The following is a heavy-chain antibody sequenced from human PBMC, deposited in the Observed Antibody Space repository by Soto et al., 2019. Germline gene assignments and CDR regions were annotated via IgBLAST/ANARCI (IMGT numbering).Heavy chain of an antibody. CDR3: ARDARGYSSGWYY. Sequence: QVQLVQSGAEVKKPGSSVKVSCKASGGTFSSYTISWVRQAPGQGLEWMGRIIPILGIANYAQKFQGRVTITGDKSTSTAYRERGSLRLGDTAVYYWARDARGYSSGWYYGGEGTLFTVPS. CDR2: IIPILGIA. CDR1: GGTFSSYT. V-gene: IGHV1-69*08. J-gene: IGHJ4*02. D-gene: IGHD6-19*01.